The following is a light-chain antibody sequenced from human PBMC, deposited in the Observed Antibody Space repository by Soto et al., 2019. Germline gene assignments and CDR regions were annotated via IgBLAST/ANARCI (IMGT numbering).Light chain of an antibody. CDR2: GAS. Sequence: EIVMTQSPATLSVSPGERATLSCRASQSVSSNLAWYQQKPSQAPRLLIYGASTRATGIPARFSGSGSGTEFTLTISILQSEDFAVYYCQQYNNWPETFGQGTK. CDR3: QQYNNWPET. J-gene: IGKJ1*01. CDR1: QSVSSN. V-gene: IGKV3-15*01.